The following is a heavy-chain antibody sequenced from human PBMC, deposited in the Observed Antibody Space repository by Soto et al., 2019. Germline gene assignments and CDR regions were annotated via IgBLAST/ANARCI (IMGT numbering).Heavy chain of an antibody. Sequence: GGSLRLSCAASGFTFSSYAMHWVRQAPGKGLEYVSAISSNGGSTYYANSVKGRFTISRDNSKNTLYLQMGSLRAEDMAVYYCARVLYAEDNGAFDIWGQGTMVTVSS. D-gene: IGHD3-10*01. J-gene: IGHJ3*02. V-gene: IGHV3-64*01. CDR2: ISSNGGST. CDR3: ARVLYAEDNGAFDI. CDR1: GFTFSSYA.